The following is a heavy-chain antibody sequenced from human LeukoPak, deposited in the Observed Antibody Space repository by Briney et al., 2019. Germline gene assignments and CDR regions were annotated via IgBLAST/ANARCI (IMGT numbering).Heavy chain of an antibody. CDR2: IYYSGTT. CDR1: GGSISSGAYY. V-gene: IGHV4-31*03. Sequence: PSETLSLTCSVSGGSISSGAYYWRWIRQHPGKGLEWIGYIYYSGTTYYNPSLKSRVTISADTSKNHFSLKLNSVTAADTAVYYCARDYGDYGIDYWGQGTLVTVPS. J-gene: IGHJ4*02. CDR3: ARDYGDYGIDY. D-gene: IGHD4-17*01.